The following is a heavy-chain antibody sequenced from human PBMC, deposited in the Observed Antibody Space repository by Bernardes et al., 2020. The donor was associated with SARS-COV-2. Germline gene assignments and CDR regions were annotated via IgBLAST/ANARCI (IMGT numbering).Heavy chain of an antibody. V-gene: IGHV3-72*01. CDR2: IRNKGSNYST. CDR1: GFTFSDHY. D-gene: IGHD3-22*01. J-gene: IGHJ6*02. CDR3: AREVPKYRDSDGYAHYYYGMDV. Sequence: GGSLRLSCAASGFTFSDHYLDWVRQAPGKGLEWVGRIRNKGSNYSTKYAASVEGRFVISRDDSRESLYLQVNSLKPEDTAVYYCAREVPKYRDSDGYAHYYYGMDVWGQGTTVTVSS.